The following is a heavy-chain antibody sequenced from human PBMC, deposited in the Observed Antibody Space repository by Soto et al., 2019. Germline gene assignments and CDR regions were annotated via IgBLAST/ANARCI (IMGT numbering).Heavy chain of an antibody. Sequence: EVQVMESGGDLVQPGGSLRLSCEAAGFTVSRNYMSWVRQAPGKGLECVSVVYTNGNTYFADSVKGRFTVSRDNSKNTRYLQMSSLRVEDTAVYFCARSAAVIVGYAFETWGPGTMVTVSS. D-gene: IGHD3-22*01. CDR3: ARSAAVIVGYAFET. CDR1: GFTVSRNY. CDR2: VYTNGNT. V-gene: IGHV3-66*01. J-gene: IGHJ3*02.